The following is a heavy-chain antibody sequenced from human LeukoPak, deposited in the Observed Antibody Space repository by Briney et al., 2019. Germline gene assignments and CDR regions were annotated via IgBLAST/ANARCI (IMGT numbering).Heavy chain of an antibody. Sequence: SSVKVSCKVSGYRLTELSMHWVREAPGKGLEGGGGFGPEDCETIYAQKFQGRVTMPEDTSTDTAYMELSSLRSEDTAVYYCATWAHVSRTNWFDPWGQGTLVTVSS. V-gene: IGHV1-24*01. CDR3: ATWAHVSRTNWFDP. D-gene: IGHD2-8*01. J-gene: IGHJ5*02. CDR2: FGPEDCET. CDR1: GYRLTELS.